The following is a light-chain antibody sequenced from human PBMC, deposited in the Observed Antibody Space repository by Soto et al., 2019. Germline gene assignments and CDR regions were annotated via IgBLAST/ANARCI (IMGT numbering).Light chain of an antibody. CDR3: QQSFITPWT. CDR2: AAS. V-gene: IGKV1-39*01. CDR1: QTISSY. J-gene: IGKJ1*01. Sequence: DIPMTQSPSSLSASVGDRVTITCRASQTISSYLNWYQHKPGKAPKLLIDAASSLQSGVPSRFSGSGSGIDVTLTISSLQPEDFATYYCQQSFITPWTFGQGTKVEIK.